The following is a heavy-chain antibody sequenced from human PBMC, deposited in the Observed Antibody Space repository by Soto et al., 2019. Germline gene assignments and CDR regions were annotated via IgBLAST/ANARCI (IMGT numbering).Heavy chain of an antibody. D-gene: IGHD2-21*02. CDR3: ASSRVVTTYFDY. CDR2: IYNSGST. V-gene: IGHV4-30-2*06. Sequence: QLQLQESGSRLVTPSQTLSLTCAVSGGSISRAGYSWSWIRQSPGKGLEWIGYIYNSGSTFYNPSLKSRLTISVDRSKNQLSLQLNSVTAADTAVYYCASSRVVTTYFDYWGQGTLVTVSS. CDR1: GGSISRAGYS. J-gene: IGHJ4*02.